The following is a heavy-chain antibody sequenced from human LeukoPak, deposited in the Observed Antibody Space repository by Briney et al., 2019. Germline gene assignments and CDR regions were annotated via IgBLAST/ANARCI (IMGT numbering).Heavy chain of an antibody. V-gene: IGHV3-21*01. D-gene: IGHD1-14*01. J-gene: IGHJ6*04. CDR3: ARGYYYGLDV. Sequence: PGGSLRLSCAASGFTFSSYSMNWVRQAPGKGLEWVSSFSGSGGSTYYADSVKGRFTISRDNAENSLYLQMNSLRAEDTAVYYCARGYYYGLDVWGKGTTVIVSS. CDR1: GFTFSSYS. CDR2: FSGSGGST.